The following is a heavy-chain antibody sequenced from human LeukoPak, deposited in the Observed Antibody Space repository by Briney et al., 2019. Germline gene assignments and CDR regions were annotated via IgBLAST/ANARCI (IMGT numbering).Heavy chain of an antibody. CDR2: IIPILGIA. J-gene: IGHJ3*02. V-gene: IGHV1-69*04. D-gene: IGHD2-15*01. CDR3: AREGGGWGGAFDI. CDR1: GYTFNHYG. Sequence: GASVKVSCKASGYTFNHYGFSWVRQAPGQGLEWMGRIIPILGIANYAQKFQGRVTITADKSTSTAYTELSSLRSEDTAVYYCAREGGGWGGAFDIWGQGTMVTVSS.